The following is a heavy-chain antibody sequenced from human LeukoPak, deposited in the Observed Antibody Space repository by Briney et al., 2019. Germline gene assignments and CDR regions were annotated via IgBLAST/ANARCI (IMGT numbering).Heavy chain of an antibody. D-gene: IGHD3-3*01. CDR1: GFSLTTSGVG. Sequence: SGPTLVNPTQTLTPTCTFSGFSLTTSGVGVGWIRQAPGEALEWLSVIYWDNDKRYSPSLKTRLTITKDTSRNQVVLTMTDMDPVDTATYYCAHRLPSGSPWPFGYFDFWGQGILVTVSS. CDR3: AHRLPSGSPWPFGYFDF. CDR2: IYWDNDK. V-gene: IGHV2-5*02. J-gene: IGHJ4*02.